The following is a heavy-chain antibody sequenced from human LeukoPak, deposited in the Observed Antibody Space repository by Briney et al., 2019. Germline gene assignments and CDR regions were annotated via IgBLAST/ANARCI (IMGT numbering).Heavy chain of an antibody. CDR3: ARDDGIVGATDLYY. Sequence: ASVKVSCKASGGTFSSYAISWVRQAPGQGLEWMGWISAYNGNTNYAQKLQGRVTMTTDTSTSTAYMELRSLRSDDTAVYYCARDDGIVGATDLYYWGQGTLVTVSS. V-gene: IGHV1-18*01. D-gene: IGHD1-26*01. J-gene: IGHJ4*02. CDR1: GGTFSSYA. CDR2: ISAYNGNT.